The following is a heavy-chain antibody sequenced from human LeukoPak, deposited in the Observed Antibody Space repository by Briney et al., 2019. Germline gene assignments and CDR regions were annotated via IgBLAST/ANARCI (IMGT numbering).Heavy chain of an antibody. D-gene: IGHD6-19*01. CDR3: AREVYEVAGAFDY. Sequence: PGGSLRLSCAASGFTFSSYWMSWVRQAPGKGLEWVANIKQDGSEKYYVDSVKGRFTISRDNAKNSLYLQMNSLRAEDTAVYYCAREVYEVAGAFDYWGQGTLVTVSS. V-gene: IGHV3-7*03. CDR2: IKQDGSEK. CDR1: GFTFSSYW. J-gene: IGHJ4*02.